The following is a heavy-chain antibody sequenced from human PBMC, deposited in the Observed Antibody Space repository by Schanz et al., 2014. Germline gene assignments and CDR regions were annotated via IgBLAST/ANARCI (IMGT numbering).Heavy chain of an antibody. J-gene: IGHJ6*02. CDR2: IVPIAGIT. CDR3: ARFLARYQYYGVDV. CDR1: GGTFSSDT. Sequence: GPEVKKPGTSVKVSCKASGGTFSSDTFSWVRQAPGQGLEWMGRIVPIAGITNYAQRFQGRVTITADKSSDTAYMELSSLRSEDTAVYYCARFLARYQYYGVDVWGQGTTVIVSS. D-gene: IGHD3-3*01. V-gene: IGHV1-69*02.